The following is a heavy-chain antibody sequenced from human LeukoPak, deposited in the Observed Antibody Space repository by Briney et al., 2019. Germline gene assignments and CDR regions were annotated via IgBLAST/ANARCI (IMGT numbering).Heavy chain of an antibody. D-gene: IGHD3-3*01. CDR3: ARDAASGNNWFDP. V-gene: IGHV3-48*01. J-gene: IGHJ5*02. CDR2: ISSSSSCT. Sequence: GGSLRLSCAASGFTFSSYSMNWVRQAPGKGLEWVSYISSSSSCTYYADSVKGRFTISRDNTKKSLYLLMDSLRAEDTAVYYCARDAASGNNWFDPWGQGTLVTVSS. CDR1: GFTFSSYS.